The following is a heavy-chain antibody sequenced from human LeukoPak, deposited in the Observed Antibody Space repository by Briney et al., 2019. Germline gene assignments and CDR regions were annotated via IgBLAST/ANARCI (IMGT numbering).Heavy chain of an antibody. CDR1: GYTFTSYD. CDR2: MNPNSGNT. V-gene: IGHV1-8*03. CDR3: ARPGTYGSGSRLDY. Sequence: ASVKVSCKASGYTFTSYDINWVRQATGQGLEWMGWMNPNSGNTGYAQKFQGRVTITRNTSISTAYMELSSLRSEDTAVYYCARPGTYGSGSRLDYWGQGTLVTVSS. J-gene: IGHJ4*02. D-gene: IGHD3-10*01.